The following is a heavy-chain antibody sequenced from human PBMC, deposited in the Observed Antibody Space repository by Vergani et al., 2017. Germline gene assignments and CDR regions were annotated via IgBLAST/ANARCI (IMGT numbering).Heavy chain of an antibody. V-gene: IGHV4-34*01. CDR3: GIKPSSSSGAFDI. CDR1: GGSFSGYY. CDR2: INHSGST. Sequence: QVQLQQWGAGLLKPSETLSLTCAVYGGSFSGYYWSWIRQPPGKGLEWIGEINHSGSTNYNPSLKSRVTISVDTSKNQFSLKLSSVTAADTAVYYCGIKPSSSSGAFDIWGQGTMVTVSS. D-gene: IGHD6-6*01. J-gene: IGHJ3*02.